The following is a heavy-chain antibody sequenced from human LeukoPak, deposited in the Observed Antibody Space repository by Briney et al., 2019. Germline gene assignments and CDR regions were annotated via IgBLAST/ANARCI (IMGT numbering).Heavy chain of an antibody. CDR2: ISSDGSNK. J-gene: IGHJ4*02. Sequence: GGSLRLSCAASGFTFSSYAMSWVRQAPGKGLEWVAVISSDGSNKYYAGFVEGRFTISRDNYNNTLLLQMNSLRAEDTAVYYCARTDISGWSRPLDCWGQGTLVTVSS. V-gene: IGHV3-30-3*01. CDR3: ARTDISGWSRPLDC. D-gene: IGHD6-19*01. CDR1: GFTFSSYA.